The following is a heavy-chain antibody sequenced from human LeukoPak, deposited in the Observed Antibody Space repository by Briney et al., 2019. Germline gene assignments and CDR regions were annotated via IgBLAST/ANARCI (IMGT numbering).Heavy chain of an antibody. CDR3: AKDPRTLYSSSSPYYFDY. V-gene: IGHV3-23*01. CDR2: ISGSGAGT. CDR1: GFTFSSHA. Sequence: RGSLRLSCAASGFTFSSHAMSWVRQAPGKGLEWVSLISGSGAGTYYADSVRGRFTISRDNSKNTLYLQMNSLRAEDTALYYCAKDPRTLYSSSSPYYFDYWGQGSLVSVPS. J-gene: IGHJ4*02. D-gene: IGHD6-6*01.